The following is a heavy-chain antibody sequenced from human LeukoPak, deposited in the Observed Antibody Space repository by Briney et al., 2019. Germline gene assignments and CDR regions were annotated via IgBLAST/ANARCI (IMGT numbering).Heavy chain of an antibody. Sequence: GGSLRLSCVASGFTFSNYDMHWVRQAPGKGLEWVAFMRYDGSTKYYADSVKGRFIISRDNSKNTLSLQMDSLRPDDTAVYYCAKGYCVGTSCYSGLDWGQGTLVTVSS. CDR2: MRYDGSTK. D-gene: IGHD2-2*01. J-gene: IGHJ4*02. CDR1: GFTFSNYD. V-gene: IGHV3-30*02. CDR3: AKGYCVGTSCYSGLD.